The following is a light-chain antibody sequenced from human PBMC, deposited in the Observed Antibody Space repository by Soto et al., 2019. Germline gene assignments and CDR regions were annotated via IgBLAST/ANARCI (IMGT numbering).Light chain of an antibody. CDR1: QSVLTSSNNKNY. CDR3: QQYYSIPRT. CDR2: WAS. J-gene: IGKJ1*01. Sequence: DIVMTQSPDSLAVSLGERATINCKSSQSVLTSSNNKNYLAWYQQKPGQPPKLLIYWASTRESGVPDRFGGSGSGTDFTLTISSLQAEDAAVYYCQQYYSIPRTFGQGTRVEIK. V-gene: IGKV4-1*01.